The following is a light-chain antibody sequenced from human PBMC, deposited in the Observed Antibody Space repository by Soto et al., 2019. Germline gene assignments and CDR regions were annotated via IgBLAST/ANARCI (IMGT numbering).Light chain of an antibody. CDR3: EQYGSSLSIT. CDR2: DAS. V-gene: IGKV3-20*01. J-gene: IGKJ5*01. CDR1: QSVSSSY. Sequence: IVLTQSPGTLPLSTGERATLSCRASQSVSSSYLAWYQQKPGQAPRLLTYDASNRATGIPARFSGSGSGTDFTLTISRLEPEDFAVYYCEQYGSSLSITFGQGTRLEIK.